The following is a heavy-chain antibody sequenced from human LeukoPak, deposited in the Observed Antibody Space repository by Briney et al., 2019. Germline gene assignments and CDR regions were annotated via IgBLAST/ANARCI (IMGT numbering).Heavy chain of an antibody. CDR3: ARGLRAYYFDGSGHFDY. Sequence: SETLSLTCTVSGGSISSYYWSWIRQPPGKGLEWIGYISYSGSTNYNLSLKSRVTMSLDTSKNQFSLKLSSVTAADTAVYYCARGLRAYYFDGSGHFDYWGQGTLITVSS. J-gene: IGHJ4*02. V-gene: IGHV4-59*01. CDR1: GGSISSYY. D-gene: IGHD3-22*01. CDR2: ISYSGST.